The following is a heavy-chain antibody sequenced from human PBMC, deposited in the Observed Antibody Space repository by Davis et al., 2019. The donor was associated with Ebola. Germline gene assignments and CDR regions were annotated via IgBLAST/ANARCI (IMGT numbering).Heavy chain of an antibody. V-gene: IGHV4-34*01. Sequence: ESLKISCAVYGGTFSDYYWSWIRQSPGKGLEWIGEVDHSGSTNYNPSFKSRVIVSEDASKNQFSLKLTSLTAADTAVYYCARSPLPFYYYGMDVWGQGTTVTVSS. J-gene: IGHJ6*02. CDR1: GGTFSDYY. CDR3: ARSPLPFYYYGMDV. CDR2: VDHSGST.